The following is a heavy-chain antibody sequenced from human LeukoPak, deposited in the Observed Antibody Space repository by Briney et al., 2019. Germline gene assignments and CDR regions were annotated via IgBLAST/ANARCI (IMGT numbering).Heavy chain of an antibody. D-gene: IGHD6-13*01. Sequence: GGSLRLSCAASGFTFGSYSMNWVRQAPGKGLEWVSYISSSSSTIYYADPVKGRFTISRDNAKNSLYLQMNSLRDEDTAVYYCTRAPIGAAGPFDFWGQGTLVTVSS. CDR2: ISSSSSTI. CDR1: GFTFGSYS. J-gene: IGHJ4*02. V-gene: IGHV3-48*02. CDR3: TRAPIGAAGPFDF.